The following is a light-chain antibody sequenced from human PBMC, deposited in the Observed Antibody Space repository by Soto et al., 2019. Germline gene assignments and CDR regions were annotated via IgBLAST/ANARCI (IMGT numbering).Light chain of an antibody. CDR1: QDISNY. CDR3: QQYDNLLIT. CDR2: DAS. Sequence: DIQMTQSPSSLSASVGDRVTITCQASQDISNYLNWYQQKPGKAPKLLIYDASNLETGVPSRFSGCGSATDSTVSLSSVQPEDIATYYCQQYDNLLITFGQGTRLEIK. J-gene: IGKJ5*01. V-gene: IGKV1-33*01.